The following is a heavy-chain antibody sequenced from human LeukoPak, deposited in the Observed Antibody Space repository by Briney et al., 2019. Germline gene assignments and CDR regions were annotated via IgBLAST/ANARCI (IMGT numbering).Heavy chain of an antibody. V-gene: IGHV1-18*01. CDR3: ARGDIVVVPAAPSFGRAFDI. CDR1: GYTFTSYG. Sequence: ASVKVSCRASGYTFTSYGISWVRQAPGQGLEWMGWISAYNGNTNYAQKLQGRVTMTTDTSTSTAYMELRSLRSDDTAVYYCARGDIVVVPAAPSFGRAFDIWGLGTMVTVSS. J-gene: IGHJ3*02. CDR2: ISAYNGNT. D-gene: IGHD2-2*01.